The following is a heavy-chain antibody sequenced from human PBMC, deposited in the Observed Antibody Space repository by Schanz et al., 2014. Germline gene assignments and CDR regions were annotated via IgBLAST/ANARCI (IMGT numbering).Heavy chain of an antibody. V-gene: IGHV1-24*01. CDR2: LHHADGDT. D-gene: IGHD2-2*01. Sequence: QVQLVQSGAEVKKPGASVKVSCKASGYSLNELSMHWVRQAPGRGLEWMGGLHHADGDTAYAQKFRGRVIMTEDSSADTAYVELSRLASEDTGVYYCATEPSRTWVYNCMDVWGRGTTVAVSS. J-gene: IGHJ6*02. CDR3: ATEPSRTWVYNCMDV. CDR1: GYSLNELS.